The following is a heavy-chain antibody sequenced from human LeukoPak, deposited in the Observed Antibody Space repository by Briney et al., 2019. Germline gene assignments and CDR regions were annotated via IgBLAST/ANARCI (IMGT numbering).Heavy chain of an antibody. CDR2: INSDGSKK. CDR3: ASGFLQWLY. D-gene: IGHD3-3*01. Sequence: GGSLSLSCAVSGFILGVFWVRWARHATGRGLEWVGNINSDGSKKYYVDSIKGRFPISRENAKNSLYLQMNSLRAEDTAVYYCASGFLQWLYWGQGTLVTVSS. CDR1: GFILGVFW. V-gene: IGHV3-7*01. J-gene: IGHJ4*02.